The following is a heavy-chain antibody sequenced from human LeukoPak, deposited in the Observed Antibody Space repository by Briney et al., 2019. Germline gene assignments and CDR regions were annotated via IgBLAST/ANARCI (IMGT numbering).Heavy chain of an antibody. J-gene: IGHJ4*02. Sequence: GGSLRLSCAAPGFTFSSYWMNWVRQAPGKGLEWVATIKQDGDEEYYGASVKGRFTISRDNANKSLYLQMSSLRVEDTAVYYCARGRPTPGTDYWGQGTLVTVSS. CDR2: IKQDGDEE. V-gene: IGHV3-7*04. CDR1: GFTFSSYW. D-gene: IGHD6-13*01. CDR3: ARGRPTPGTDY.